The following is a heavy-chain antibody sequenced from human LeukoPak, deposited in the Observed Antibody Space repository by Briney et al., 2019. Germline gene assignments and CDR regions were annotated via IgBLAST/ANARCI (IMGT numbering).Heavy chain of an antibody. J-gene: IGHJ3*02. CDR1: GGSISGYY. D-gene: IGHD1-7*01. V-gene: IGHV4-4*07. CDR2: VYTSGST. CDR3: ARLITGTTTAFDI. Sequence: SETPSLTCSVPGGSISGYYWTWIRQPAGKGLEWIGRVYTSGSTHYNPSLKTRLTMSVDTSKNQFSLKLSSVTAADTAVYYCARLITGTTTAFDIWGQGTMVTVSS.